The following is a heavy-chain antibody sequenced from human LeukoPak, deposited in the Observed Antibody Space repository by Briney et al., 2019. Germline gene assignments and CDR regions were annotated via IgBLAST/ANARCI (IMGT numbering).Heavy chain of an antibody. D-gene: IGHD1-26*01. CDR1: GFTFSSYW. CDR2: IKQDGSEK. V-gene: IGHV3-7*01. CDR3: ARGVGPTTQNFDY. Sequence: GGSLRLSCAASGFTFSSYWMSWVRQALGKGLEWVANIKQDGSEKYYVDSVKGRFTISRDNAKNSLYLQMNSLRAEDTAVYYCARGVGPTTQNFDYWGQGTLVTVSS. J-gene: IGHJ4*02.